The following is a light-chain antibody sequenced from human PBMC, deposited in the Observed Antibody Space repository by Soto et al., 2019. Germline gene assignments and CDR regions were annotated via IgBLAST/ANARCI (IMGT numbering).Light chain of an antibody. CDR1: QRLSTSS. CDR3: QQYDSSLQT. J-gene: IGKJ1*01. V-gene: IGKV3-20*01. Sequence: EIVLTQSPGTLSLSPGEGAALSCRASQRLSTSSLAWYQHKAGQAPRLLIYDASSRASGVPDRFNGSGSGTDFTLTISRLEPEDFAVYSCQQYDSSLQTFGQGTKVEIK. CDR2: DAS.